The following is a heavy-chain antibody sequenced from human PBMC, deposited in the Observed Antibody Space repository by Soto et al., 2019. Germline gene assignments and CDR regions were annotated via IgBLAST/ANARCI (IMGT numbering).Heavy chain of an antibody. V-gene: IGHV1-18*01. CDR1: GYTFTSYG. D-gene: IGHD3-3*01. CDR3: ARDSESNLEWLLYNPGY. CDR2: ISAYNGNT. J-gene: IGHJ4*02. Sequence: QVQLVQSGAEVKKPGASVKVSCKASGYTFTSYGISWVRQAPGQGLEWMGWISAYNGNTNYAQKLQGRVTMTTDTSTSTDYMELRSVRSDDTAVNYCARDSESNLEWLLYNPGYWGQGTLVTVSS.